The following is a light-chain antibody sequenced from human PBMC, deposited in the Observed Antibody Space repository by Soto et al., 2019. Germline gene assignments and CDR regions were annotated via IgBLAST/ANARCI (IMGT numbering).Light chain of an antibody. CDR1: QSISSSY. Sequence: EIVLTQSPGTLSLSPGERATLSCRASQSISSSYLAWYQQKPGQAPRLLIYGASSRAVVIPDNFSGSGSGTDFTLTISRLEPEDFAVYYCQQYGTSPWTFGQGTKVEIK. CDR2: GAS. CDR3: QQYGTSPWT. V-gene: IGKV3-20*01. J-gene: IGKJ1*01.